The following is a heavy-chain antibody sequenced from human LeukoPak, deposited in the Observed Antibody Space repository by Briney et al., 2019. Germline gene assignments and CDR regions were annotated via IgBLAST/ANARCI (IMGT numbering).Heavy chain of an antibody. Sequence: AASVKVSCKASGYTFTGYYMHWVRQAPGQGLEWMGWINPNNGDTNYTQKFQGRVTMTRDTSISTAYMELSRLRSDDTAVYYCARIYYDSSGYLQDRVDFWGQATLVTVSS. V-gene: IGHV1-2*02. CDR2: INPNNGDT. CDR3: ARIYYDSSGYLQDRVDF. J-gene: IGHJ4*02. D-gene: IGHD3-22*01. CDR1: GYTFTGYY.